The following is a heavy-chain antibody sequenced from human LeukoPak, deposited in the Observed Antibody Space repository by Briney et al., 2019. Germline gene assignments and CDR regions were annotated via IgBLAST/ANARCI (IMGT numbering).Heavy chain of an antibody. V-gene: IGHV3-9*01. D-gene: IGHD5-18*01. J-gene: IGHJ4*02. CDR1: GFTFDDYA. Sequence: GGSLRLSCAASGFTFDDYAMPWVRQAPGKGLEWVSGISWNSGSIGYADSVKGRLTISRDNAKNSLYLQMNSLRAEDTALYYCAKDKSGYSYGFDYWGQGTLVTVSS. CDR3: AKDKSGYSYGFDY. CDR2: ISWNSGSI.